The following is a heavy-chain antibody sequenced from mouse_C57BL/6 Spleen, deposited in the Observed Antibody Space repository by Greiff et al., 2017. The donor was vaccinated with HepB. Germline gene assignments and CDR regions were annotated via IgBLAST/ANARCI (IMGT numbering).Heavy chain of an antibody. CDR1: GFTFSSYA. CDR3: AREPDYSKSAYYFDY. CDR2: ISDGGSYT. D-gene: IGHD2-5*01. V-gene: IGHV5-4*01. J-gene: IGHJ2*01. Sequence: EVKLMESWGGLVKPGGSLKLSCAASGFTFSSYAMSWVRQTPEKRLEWVATISDGGSYTYYPDNVKGRFTISRDNAKNNLYLQMSHLKSEDTAMYYCAREPDYSKSAYYFDYWGQGTTLTVSS.